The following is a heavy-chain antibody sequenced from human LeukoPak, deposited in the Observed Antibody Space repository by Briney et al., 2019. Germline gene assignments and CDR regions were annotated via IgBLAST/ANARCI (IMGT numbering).Heavy chain of an antibody. CDR1: GFTFRSYW. CDR3: AKLGYNSWDFDY. D-gene: IGHD6-13*01. Sequence: GGSLRLSCSASGFTFRSYWMSWVRQAPGKGLEWVATINQDVSQIKYVDSVKGRFIISRDNAKNSLYLQMNSLRAEDTAVYYCAKLGYNSWDFDYWGQGTVVTVSS. J-gene: IGHJ4*02. V-gene: IGHV3-7*01. CDR2: INQDVSQI.